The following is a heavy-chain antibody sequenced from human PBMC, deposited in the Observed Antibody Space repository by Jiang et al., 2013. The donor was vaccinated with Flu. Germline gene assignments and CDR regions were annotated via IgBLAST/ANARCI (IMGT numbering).Heavy chain of an antibody. CDR3: ARGDLPREYYFDY. Sequence: SSVKVSCKASGGTFSSYTISWVRQAPGQGLEWMGRIIPILGIANYAQKFQGRVTITADKSTSTAYMELSSLRSEDTAVYYCARGDLPREYYFDYWGQGTLVTVSS. CDR2: IIPILGIA. V-gene: IGHV1-69*02. D-gene: IGHD2-21*02. J-gene: IGHJ4*02. CDR1: GGTFSSYT.